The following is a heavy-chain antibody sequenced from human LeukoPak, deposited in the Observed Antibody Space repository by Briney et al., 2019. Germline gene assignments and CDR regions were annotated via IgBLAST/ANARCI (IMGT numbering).Heavy chain of an antibody. V-gene: IGHV3-23*01. D-gene: IGHD5-18*01. CDR1: GFTFGSYA. J-gene: IGHJ4*02. Sequence: PGGSLRLSCAASGFTFGSYAMSWVRQAPGKGLEWVSATTGSGVSTHYADSVKGRFTISRDNSKDSLYLQMSSLRAEDTAVYYCAKDSGYTYGLSPYYFDCWGQGTLVTVSA. CDR3: AKDSGYTYGLSPYYFDC. CDR2: TTGSGVST.